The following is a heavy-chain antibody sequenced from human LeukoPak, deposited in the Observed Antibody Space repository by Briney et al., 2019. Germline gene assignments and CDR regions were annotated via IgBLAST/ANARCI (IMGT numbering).Heavy chain of an antibody. CDR2: SNPSGGST. V-gene: IGHV1-46*01. J-gene: IGHJ6*02. CDR3: ARARVVRADYYYGMDV. D-gene: IGHD2-2*01. Sequence: ASVKVSCKASGYTFTSYYMHWVRQAPGQGLEWVGISNPSGGSTSYAQKFQGRVTMTRDTYTSTVYMELRSLRSEDTAVYYCARARVVRADYYYGMDVWGQGTTVTVSS. CDR1: GYTFTSYY.